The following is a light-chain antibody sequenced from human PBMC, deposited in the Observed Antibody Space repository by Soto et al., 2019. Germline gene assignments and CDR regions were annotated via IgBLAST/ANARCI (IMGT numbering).Light chain of an antibody. V-gene: IGKV3-11*01. CDR2: NAS. CDR3: QQRSNWIT. CDR1: QSVSTY. Sequence: DIVLTQSPATLSLSPGERATLSCRASQSVSTYLAWYQQKPGQAPRLLISNASDRATGIPARFSGSGSGTDFTLTISSLEPEDFAVYYCQQRSNWITFGQGTRLEI. J-gene: IGKJ5*01.